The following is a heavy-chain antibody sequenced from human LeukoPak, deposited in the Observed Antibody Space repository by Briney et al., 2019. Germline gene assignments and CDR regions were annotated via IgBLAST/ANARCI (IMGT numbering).Heavy chain of an antibody. CDR3: ATADRYSSSSDPQGAFDT. D-gene: IGHD6-6*01. Sequence: ASVKVSCKASGYTFTSYDINWVRHATGQGRELMGWMNPNSGNTCYAQKFRGRVTMTRNTSISTAYMELSSLRSEDTAVYYCATADRYSSSSDPQGAFDTWGQGTMVTVSS. CDR2: MNPNSGNT. CDR1: GYTFTSYD. V-gene: IGHV1-8*01. J-gene: IGHJ3*02.